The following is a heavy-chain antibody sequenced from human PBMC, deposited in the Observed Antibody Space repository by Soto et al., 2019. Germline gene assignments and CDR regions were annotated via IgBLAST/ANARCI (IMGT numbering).Heavy chain of an antibody. CDR1: GYSFTTQW. CDR3: ARQEAVTGTVEYSYGY. V-gene: IGHV5-51*01. CDR2: IFPGDSDT. J-gene: IGHJ4*02. D-gene: IGHD1-20*01. Sequence: PGESLKISCKGSGYSFTTQWIGWVRQMPGKGLEWMGIIFPGDSDTRYSPSFQGQVTISADKSISTAYLQWSRLKASDTAMYYCARQEAVTGTVEYSYGYWGQGTQVTVSS.